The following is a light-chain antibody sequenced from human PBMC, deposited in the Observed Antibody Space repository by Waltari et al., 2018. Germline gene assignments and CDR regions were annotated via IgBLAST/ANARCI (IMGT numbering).Light chain of an antibody. CDR1: QGIRHS. CDR2: AAS. J-gene: IGKJ1*01. V-gene: IGKV1-6*01. Sequence: AIQMTQSPASLSASVGDRVTISCRASQGIRHSLVWFQQKPGEAPKILIYAASTLEVGVPSRFSGSGSGTDFTLTISSLQPEDSATYYCLQNSNYPRTFGHGTRVLI. CDR3: LQNSNYPRT.